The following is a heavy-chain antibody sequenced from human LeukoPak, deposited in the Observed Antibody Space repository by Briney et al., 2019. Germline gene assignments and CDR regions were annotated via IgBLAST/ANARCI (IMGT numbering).Heavy chain of an antibody. Sequence: GASVKVSCKASGYTFTGYYMHWVRQAPGQGLEWMGWINTNTGNPTYAQGFTGRFVFSLDTSVSTAYLQITSLKAEDTAVYYCAREFGGFDCWGQGTLVTVSP. J-gene: IGHJ4*02. CDR1: GYTFTGYY. V-gene: IGHV7-4-1*02. D-gene: IGHD4-23*01. CDR3: AREFGGFDC. CDR2: INTNTGNP.